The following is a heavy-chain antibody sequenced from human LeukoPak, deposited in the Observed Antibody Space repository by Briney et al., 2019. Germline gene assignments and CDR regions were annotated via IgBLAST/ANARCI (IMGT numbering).Heavy chain of an antibody. J-gene: IGHJ4*02. D-gene: IGHD1-26*01. CDR3: AKDYSDSRVGDVFLEY. V-gene: IGHV3-23*01. Sequence: PGGSLRLSCAASGLTFSNDGMSWFSQAPGKWLEWVSGLTSGFNPLYADSVKGRFTISRDNSKSTFHLQMNSLRAEDTAVYYCAKDYSDSRVGDVFLEYWGQGTLVTVSS. CDR2: LTSGFNP. CDR1: GLTFSNDG.